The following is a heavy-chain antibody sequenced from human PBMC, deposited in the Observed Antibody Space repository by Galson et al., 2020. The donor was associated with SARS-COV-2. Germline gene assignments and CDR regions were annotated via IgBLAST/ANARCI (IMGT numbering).Heavy chain of an antibody. V-gene: IGHV4-34*01. CDR2: IKYSGDT. CDR1: GGSFSDYW. D-gene: IGHD1-1*01. CDR3: ARGAPGT. J-gene: IGHJ4*02. Sequence: SETLSLTCAVYGGSFSDYWWTWIRQFPGKGLEWIGQIKYSGDTNYNPSLKSRVIISVDTSKNQFSLKLSSVTAADTAVYFCARGAPGTWCQGTLVTVSS.